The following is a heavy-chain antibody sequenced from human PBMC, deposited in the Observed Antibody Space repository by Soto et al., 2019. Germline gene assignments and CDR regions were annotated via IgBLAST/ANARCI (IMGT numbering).Heavy chain of an antibody. CDR3: ARGGPGMATTTAYFDY. CDR2: IIPMFETP. Sequence: QVQLVQSGAEVKKPGSSVEISCKASGGTFSMFLMSWVRQAPGQGLEWMGGIIPMFETPNYAQKFQGRVTIKADKSTGTVFMELTNLRSEDTAVYFCARGGPGMATTTAYFDYWGQGTLVTVSS. CDR1: GGTFSMFL. D-gene: IGHD3-10*01. V-gene: IGHV1-69*06. J-gene: IGHJ4*02.